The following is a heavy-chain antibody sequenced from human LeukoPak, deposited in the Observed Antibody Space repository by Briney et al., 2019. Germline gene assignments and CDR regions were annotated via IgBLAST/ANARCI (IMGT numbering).Heavy chain of an antibody. Sequence: GGSLRLSCAASGFTFSSYSMNWVRQAPGKGLEWVSSISSRSTYIYYADSPKGRFTISRDNAKNSLYLQMHSLRPEDTAVYYCAARDSYGSGSYPIDYWGQGTLVTVSS. D-gene: IGHD3-10*01. V-gene: IGHV3-21*01. CDR1: GFTFSSYS. CDR2: ISSRSTYI. J-gene: IGHJ4*02. CDR3: AARDSYGSGSYPIDY.